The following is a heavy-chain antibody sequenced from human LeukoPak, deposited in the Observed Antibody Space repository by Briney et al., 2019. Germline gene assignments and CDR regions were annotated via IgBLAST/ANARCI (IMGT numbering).Heavy chain of an antibody. V-gene: IGHV3-30*02. CDR2: IRYDGSNK. Sequence: GGSLRLSCAASGFTFSSYGMHWVRQAPGKGLEWGAVIRYDGSNKYYADSVKGRFTISRDNSKNTLYLQMNSQRAEDTVVYYCSSGAYSYLSLPPFDYWGQGTLVTVSS. D-gene: IGHD5-18*01. CDR1: GFTFSSYG. CDR3: SSGAYSYLSLPPFDY. J-gene: IGHJ4*02.